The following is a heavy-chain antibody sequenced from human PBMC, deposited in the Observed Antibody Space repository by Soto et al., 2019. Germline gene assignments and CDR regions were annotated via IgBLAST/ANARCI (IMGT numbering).Heavy chain of an antibody. J-gene: IGHJ6*02. CDR1: GYTFTSYV. CDR3: ARDTAAAGTREIDYYYYGMDV. V-gene: IGHV1-18*04. Sequence: GASVKVSCKASGYTFTSYVISWVRQAPGQGLEWMGWISAYNGNTNYAQKLQGRVTMTTDTSTSTAYMELRSLRSDDTAVYYCARDTAAAGTREIDYYYYGMDVWGQGATVTVSS. CDR2: ISAYNGNT. D-gene: IGHD6-13*01.